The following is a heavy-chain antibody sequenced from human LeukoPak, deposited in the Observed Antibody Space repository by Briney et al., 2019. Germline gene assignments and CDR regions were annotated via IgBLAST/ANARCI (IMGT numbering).Heavy chain of an antibody. Sequence: PSETLSLTCAVYGGSFSGYYWSWIRQPPGKGLEWIGEINHSGSTNYNPSLTSRVTISVDTSKIQFSLKLSSVTAADTAVYYCARGKWEVRFDNWGQGTLVTVSS. V-gene: IGHV4-34*01. D-gene: IGHD1-26*01. CDR3: ARGKWEVRFDN. CDR1: GGSFSGYY. CDR2: INHSGST. J-gene: IGHJ4*02.